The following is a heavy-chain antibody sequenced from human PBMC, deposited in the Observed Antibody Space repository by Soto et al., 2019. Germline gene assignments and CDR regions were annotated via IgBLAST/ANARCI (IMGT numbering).Heavy chain of an antibody. D-gene: IGHD3-22*01. CDR3: ARDQIMYYYDSPLDY. CDR2: IWYDGSNK. CDR1: GFTFSSYG. V-gene: IGHV3-33*01. J-gene: IGHJ4*02. Sequence: GGSLRLSCAASGFTFSSYGMHWVRQAPGKGLEWVAVIWYDGSNKYYADSVKGRFTISRDNSKNTLYLQMNSLRAEDTAVYYCARDQIMYYYDSPLDYWGQGTLVTVSS.